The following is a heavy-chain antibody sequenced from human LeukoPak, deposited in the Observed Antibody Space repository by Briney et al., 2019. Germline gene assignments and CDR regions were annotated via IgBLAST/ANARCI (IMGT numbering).Heavy chain of an antibody. CDR2: ISYDGSNK. CDR3: ATPGIAVAGTPFDY. V-gene: IGHV3-30-3*01. CDR1: GFTFSSYA. J-gene: IGHJ4*02. D-gene: IGHD6-19*01. Sequence: PGGSLRLSCAASGFTFSSYAMHWVRQAPGRGREWVAVISYDGSNKYYADSVKGRFTISRDNSKNTLYLQMNSLRAEDTAVYYWATPGIAVAGTPFDYWGQGTLVTVSS.